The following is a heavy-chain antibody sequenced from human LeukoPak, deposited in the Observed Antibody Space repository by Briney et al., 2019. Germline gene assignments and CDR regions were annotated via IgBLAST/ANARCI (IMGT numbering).Heavy chain of an antibody. CDR1: GFSLTTNTMG. V-gene: IGHV2-5*02. J-gene: IGHJ4*02. Sequence: SGPTLVNPTQTLTLTCTFSGFSLTTNTMGVGWTRQPPGRALEWLALIFWDDDKRYRPSLKSRLAITKDTSRNQVVLTMTNMDPVDTGTYYCARRRAVASFDFWGQGALVTVAS. D-gene: IGHD6-19*01. CDR2: IFWDDDK. CDR3: ARRRAVASFDF.